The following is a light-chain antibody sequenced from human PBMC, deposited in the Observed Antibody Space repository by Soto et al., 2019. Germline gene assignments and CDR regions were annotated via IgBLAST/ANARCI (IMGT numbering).Light chain of an antibody. J-gene: IGKJ2*01. CDR3: QQYGSSPYT. CDR2: GAS. CDR1: QSVSSDY. Sequence: EIVLTQSPGTLSLSPGERATLSCRASQSVSSDYLAWYQQKPGQAPRLLVYGASNRATAIPDRFSGSGSGTDFTLTISRLEPEDFAVYSCQQYGSSPYTFGQGTKL. V-gene: IGKV3-20*01.